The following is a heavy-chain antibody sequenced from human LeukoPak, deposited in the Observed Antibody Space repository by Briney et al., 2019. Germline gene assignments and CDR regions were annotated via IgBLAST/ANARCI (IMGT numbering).Heavy chain of an antibody. CDR1: GYTFTSYG. CDR2: ISPYNGNT. Sequence: ASVKVSCKASGYTFTSYGISWVRQAPGQGLEWMGWISPYNGNTNYAQTVKGRVTMTTDTSTTTAYMELRSLRSDDTAVYYCAREMATVVNQFDYWGQGTLVTVSS. D-gene: IGHD5-24*01. V-gene: IGHV1-18*01. CDR3: AREMATVVNQFDY. J-gene: IGHJ4*02.